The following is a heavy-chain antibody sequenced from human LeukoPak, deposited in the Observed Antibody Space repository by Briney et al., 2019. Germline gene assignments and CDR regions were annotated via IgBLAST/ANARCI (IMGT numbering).Heavy chain of an antibody. CDR1: GGSISSYY. CDR2: IYTSGST. CDR3: ARHEGEYSYDYYFDY. J-gene: IGHJ4*02. D-gene: IGHD5-18*01. V-gene: IGHV4-4*09. Sequence: SETLSLTCTVSGGSISSYYWSWIRQPPGKGLEWIGYIYTSGSTNYNPSLKSRVTISVDTSKNQFSLKLSSVTAADTAVYYCARHEGEYSYDYYFDYWGQGTLVTVSS.